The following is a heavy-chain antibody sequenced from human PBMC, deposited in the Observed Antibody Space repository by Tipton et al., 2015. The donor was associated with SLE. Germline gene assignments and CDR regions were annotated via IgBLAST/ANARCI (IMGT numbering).Heavy chain of an antibody. V-gene: IGHV4-59*11. CDR1: GGSISSHY. J-gene: IGHJ6*03. CDR2: VCYSGST. Sequence: TLSLTCTVSGGSISSHYWSWFRQPPGKGLEWIGYVCYSGSTTNYNPSLESRVTISVDTSKNQFSLKLSSVTAADTAVYYCARAGLATSYYYYMDVWGKGTTVTVSS. CDR3: ARAGLATSYYYYMDV. D-gene: IGHD5-12*01.